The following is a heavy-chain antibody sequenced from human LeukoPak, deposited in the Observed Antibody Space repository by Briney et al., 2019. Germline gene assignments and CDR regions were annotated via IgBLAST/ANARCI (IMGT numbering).Heavy chain of an antibody. V-gene: IGHV1-8*01. CDR1: GYTFTSYD. D-gene: IGHD1-1*01. J-gene: IGHJ4*02. Sequence: VASVKVSCKASGYTFTSYDINWVRQATGQGLEWMGWMNPNSGNTGYAQKFQGRDTMTRNTSIRTAYMELSSLRSEDTAVYYCARGRNVKLGYERTDYWGQGTLVTVSS. CDR2: MNPNSGNT. CDR3: ARGRNVKLGYERTDY.